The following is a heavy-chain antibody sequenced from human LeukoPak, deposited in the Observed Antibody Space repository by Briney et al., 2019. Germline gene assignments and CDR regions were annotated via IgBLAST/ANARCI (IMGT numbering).Heavy chain of an antibody. CDR1: GFTFSSYG. CDR2: IRYDGSNK. Sequence: GGSLRLSCAASGFTFSSYGMHWVRQAPGKGLEWVAFIRYDGSNKYYADSVKGRFTISRDNSKNTLYLQMNGLRAEDTAVYYCAKVSYYYDSSGSYWGQGTLVTVS. CDR3: AKVSYYYDSSGSY. J-gene: IGHJ4*02. V-gene: IGHV3-30*02. D-gene: IGHD3-22*01.